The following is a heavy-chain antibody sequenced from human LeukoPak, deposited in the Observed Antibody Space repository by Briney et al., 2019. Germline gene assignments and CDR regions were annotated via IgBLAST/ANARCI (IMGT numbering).Heavy chain of an antibody. CDR1: GFTGSNYG. Sequence: GGSLRLSCAASGFTGSNYGMNWVRQAPGEGLEWVSYISSSGTTIYYADSVKGRFTISRDNAKNSLHLQMNSLRDEDTAVYYCARVTGTWWADYWGQGTLVTVSS. D-gene: IGHD2-8*02. J-gene: IGHJ4*02. V-gene: IGHV3-48*02. CDR3: ARVTGTWWADY. CDR2: ISSSGTTI.